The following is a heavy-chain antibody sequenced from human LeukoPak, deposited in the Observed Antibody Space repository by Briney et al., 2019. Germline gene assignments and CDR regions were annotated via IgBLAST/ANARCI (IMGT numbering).Heavy chain of an antibody. Sequence: GGSLRLSCAASGFTFSSCEMNWVRQTPGKGLEWVSYIDSSGTTIYYADSVKGRFTSSRDNAKNSLYLQMNSLRAEDTALYYCARVRVVWDLDDAFDIWGQGTMVTVSS. V-gene: IGHV3-48*03. CDR3: ARVRVVWDLDDAFDI. D-gene: IGHD1-26*01. CDR1: GFTFSSCE. CDR2: IDSSGTTI. J-gene: IGHJ3*02.